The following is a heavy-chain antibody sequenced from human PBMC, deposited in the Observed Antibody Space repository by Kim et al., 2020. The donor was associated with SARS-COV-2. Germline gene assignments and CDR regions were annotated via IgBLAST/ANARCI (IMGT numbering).Heavy chain of an antibody. CDR1: GFTFSSYA. CDR3: AKKGVLRFLEWSQRRGYYYMDV. CDR2: ISGSGGST. Sequence: GGSLRLSCAASGFTFSSYAMSWVRQAPGKGLEWVSAISGSGGSTYYADSVKGRFTISRDNSKNTLYLQMNSLRAEDTAVYYCAKKGVLRFLEWSQRRGYYYMDVWGKGTTVTVSS. V-gene: IGHV3-23*01. J-gene: IGHJ6*03. D-gene: IGHD3-3*01.